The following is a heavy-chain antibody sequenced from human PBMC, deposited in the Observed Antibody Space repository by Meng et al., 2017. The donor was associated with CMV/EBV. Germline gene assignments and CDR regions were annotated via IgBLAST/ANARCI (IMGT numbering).Heavy chain of an antibody. Sequence: YNWSWIRQPPGKGLEWIGEINNSGSTNYNPSLKSRVTISVDTSKNQSFLKLSSVTAADTAVDYCARGGGYCSSTSCYQRRYWYFDLWGRGTLVTVSS. V-gene: IGHV4-34*01. CDR2: INNSGST. CDR3: ARGGGYCSSTSCYQRRYWYFDL. CDR1: YN. J-gene: IGHJ2*01. D-gene: IGHD2-2*01.